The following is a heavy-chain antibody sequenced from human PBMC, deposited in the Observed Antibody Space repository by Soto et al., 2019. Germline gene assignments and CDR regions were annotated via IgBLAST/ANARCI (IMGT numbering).Heavy chain of an antibody. CDR1: GFTFSRHS. Sequence: GGSLRLSCADSGFTFSRHSMHWVRQAPGKGLEWVAVISYDGSNEYYIDSVKGRFTISRDNSKRTLYLQINSLKSEDTAVYYCARDRGNWGSSLSFDPWGQGTLVTVSS. J-gene: IGHJ5*02. CDR2: ISYDGSNE. V-gene: IGHV3-30-3*01. D-gene: IGHD3-16*01. CDR3: ARDRGNWGSSLSFDP.